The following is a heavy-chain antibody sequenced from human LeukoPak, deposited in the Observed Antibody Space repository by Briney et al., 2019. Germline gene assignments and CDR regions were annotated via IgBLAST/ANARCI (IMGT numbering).Heavy chain of an antibody. CDR2: ISTSSSYI. Sequence: GGSLRLSCAAYGFTFSSYSMNWVRQAPGKGLEWVSFISTSSSYIYYADSVKGRFTISRDNAKNSLYLEMNSLRAEDTAVYYCARGHTAVTRHFDFWGQGTLVTVSS. J-gene: IGHJ4*02. CDR1: GFTFSSYS. CDR3: ARGHTAVTRHFDF. V-gene: IGHV3-21*01. D-gene: IGHD4-17*01.